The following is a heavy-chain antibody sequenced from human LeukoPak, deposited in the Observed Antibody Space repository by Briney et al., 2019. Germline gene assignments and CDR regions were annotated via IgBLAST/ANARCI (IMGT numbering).Heavy chain of an antibody. CDR1: GFTFSSYG. J-gene: IGHJ4*02. CDR2: IRYDGSNK. D-gene: IGHD1-26*01. V-gene: IGHV3-30*02. Sequence: PGGSLRLSCAASGFTFSSYGMHWVRQAPGKGLEWVAFIRYDGSNKYYADSVKGRFTISRDNSKNTLYLQMNSLRAEDTAVYYCAKAPRLVGATKGDSRTNDYWGQGTLVTVSS. CDR3: AKAPRLVGATKGDSRTNDY.